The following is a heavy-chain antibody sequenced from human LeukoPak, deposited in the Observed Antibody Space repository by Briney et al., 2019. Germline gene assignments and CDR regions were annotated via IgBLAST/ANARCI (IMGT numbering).Heavy chain of an antibody. V-gene: IGHV3-48*01. J-gene: IGHJ4*02. CDR3: ARDRGGSYPYYFDY. D-gene: IGHD1-26*01. CDR2: ISSSSSTI. Sequence: GGSLRLSCAASGFTFRSYSMNWVRQAPGKGLEWVSYISSSSSTIYYADSVKGRFTISRDNAKNSLYLQMNSLRAEDTAVYYCARDRGGSYPYYFDYWGQGTLVTVSS. CDR1: GFTFRSYS.